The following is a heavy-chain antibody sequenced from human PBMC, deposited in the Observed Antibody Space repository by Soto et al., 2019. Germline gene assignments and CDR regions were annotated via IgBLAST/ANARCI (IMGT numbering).Heavy chain of an antibody. Sequence: PGESLKISCKGSGYSFTSYWIGWVRQMPGKGLEWMGIIYPGDSDTRYSPSFQGQVTISADKSISTAYLQWSSLKASDTAMYYWARLKIRGVSYYYGMDVWGKGTTVTVP. CDR3: ARLKIRGVSYYYGMDV. CDR1: GYSFTSYW. CDR2: IYPGDSDT. J-gene: IGHJ6*04. D-gene: IGHD3-10*01. V-gene: IGHV5-51*01.